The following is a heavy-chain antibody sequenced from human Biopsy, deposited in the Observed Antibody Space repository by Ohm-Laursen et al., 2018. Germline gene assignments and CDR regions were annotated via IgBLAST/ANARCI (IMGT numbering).Heavy chain of an antibody. V-gene: IGHV4-59*07. CDR1: GGPIDSYY. D-gene: IGHD3-22*01. CDR2: IYFTGRT. J-gene: IGHJ3*02. Sequence: SDTLSLTCPVSGGPIDSYYWSWIRQPPGKALEWIGYIYFTGRTSYNPSLKSRVTMSVNTSKKQFSLRLSSVTAADTAVYYCGRREVVITHDAFDTWGQGTMVTVSS. CDR3: GRREVVITHDAFDT.